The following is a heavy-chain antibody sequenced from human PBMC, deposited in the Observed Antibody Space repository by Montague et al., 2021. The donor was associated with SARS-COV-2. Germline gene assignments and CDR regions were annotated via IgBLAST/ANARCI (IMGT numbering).Heavy chain of an antibody. CDR2: INHGGSA. Sequence: SETLSLTCTVSGGSISSSSYYWGWIRQPPGKGLEWIGEINHGGSANYNPSLKSRVTISVDTSKNQFSLKLSSVTAADTAVYYCARVRYYGSGTSLGMDVWGQGTTVTVSS. D-gene: IGHD3-10*01. CDR3: ARVRYYGSGTSLGMDV. J-gene: IGHJ6*02. CDR1: GGSISSSSYY. V-gene: IGHV4-39*07.